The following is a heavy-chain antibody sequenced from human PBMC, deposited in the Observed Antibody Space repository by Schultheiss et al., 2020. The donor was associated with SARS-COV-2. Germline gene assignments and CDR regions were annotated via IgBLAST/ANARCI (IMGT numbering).Heavy chain of an antibody. V-gene: IGHV4-39*07. D-gene: IGHD2-15*01. CDR1: GGSISSGGYY. Sequence: SQTLSLTCTVSGGSISSGGYYWSWIRQPPGKGLEWIGEINHSGSTNYNPSLKSRVTISVDTSKNQFSLKLSSVTAADTAVYYCARRGYCSGGSCYWREPPQHWGQGTLVTVSS. CDR3: ARRGYCSGGSCYWREPPQH. CDR2: INHSGST. J-gene: IGHJ1*01.